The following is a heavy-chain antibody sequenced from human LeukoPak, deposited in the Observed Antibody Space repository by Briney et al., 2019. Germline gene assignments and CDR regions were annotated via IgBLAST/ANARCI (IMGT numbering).Heavy chain of an antibody. CDR3: ARNLPEDYYMDV. V-gene: IGHV4-30-4*08. CDR1: GGSISSGDYY. CDR2: IYYSGST. J-gene: IGHJ6*03. Sequence: SQTLSLTCTVPGGSISSGDYYWSWIRQPPGKGLEWIGYIYYSGSTYYNPSLKSRVTISVDTSKNQFSLKLSSVTAADTAVYYCARNLPEDYYMDVWGKGTTVTVSS.